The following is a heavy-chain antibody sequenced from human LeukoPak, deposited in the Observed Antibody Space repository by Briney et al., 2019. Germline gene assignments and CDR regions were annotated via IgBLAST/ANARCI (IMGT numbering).Heavy chain of an antibody. CDR1: GFSFDDYG. CDR2: ISGSGGST. J-gene: IGHJ3*02. CDR3: ARDSGYAFDI. V-gene: IGHV3-23*01. D-gene: IGHD1-26*01. Sequence: PGGSLRLSCAASGFSFDDYGMSWVRQAPGKGLEWVSAISGSGGSTYYADSVKGRFTISRDNAKNSLYLQMNSLRAEDTAVYYCARDSGYAFDIWGQGTMVTVSS.